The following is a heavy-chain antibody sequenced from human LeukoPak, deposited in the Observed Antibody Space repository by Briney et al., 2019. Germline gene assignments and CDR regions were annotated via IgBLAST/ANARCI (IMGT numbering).Heavy chain of an antibody. D-gene: IGHD6-13*01. CDR1: GFTFSSYW. CDR2: INPDGGST. Sequence: PGGSLRLSCAASGFTFSSYWMHWFRQAPGKGLVWASRINPDGGSTAYADSVKGRFTISRDNAKNTLYLQMNSLRVEDTAVYYCTRGQQLVGDWGQGTLVTVSS. J-gene: IGHJ4*02. CDR3: TRGQQLVGD. V-gene: IGHV3-74*01.